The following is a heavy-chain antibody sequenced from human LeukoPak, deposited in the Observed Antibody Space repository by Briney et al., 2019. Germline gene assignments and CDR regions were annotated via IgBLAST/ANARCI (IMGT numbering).Heavy chain of an antibody. V-gene: IGHV1-18*01. D-gene: IGHD5/OR15-5a*01. CDR3: ARDIYVLSAFDI. J-gene: IGHJ3*02. CDR2: ISGYNGNT. Sequence: ASVKVSCKASGYTFTTYGISWVRQAPGQGLEWMGWISGYNGNTNYAQKLQGRVTMTTDTSTSTAYMELRSLRSDGTAVYYCARDIYVLSAFDIWGQGTMVTVSS. CDR1: GYTFTTYG.